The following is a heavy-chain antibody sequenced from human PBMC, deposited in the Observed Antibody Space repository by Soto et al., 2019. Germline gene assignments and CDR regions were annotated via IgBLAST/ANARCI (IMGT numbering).Heavy chain of an antibody. J-gene: IGHJ6*02. Sequence: SGPTLVNPTQTLTLTCTFSGFSLSTSGVGVGWIRQPPGKALEWLALIYWDDDKRYSPSLKSRLTITKDTSKNQVVLTMTNMDPVDTATYYCAHSRGAARSYYYYGMDVWGQGTTVTVSS. CDR1: GFSLSTSGVG. CDR3: AHSRGAARSYYYYGMDV. CDR2: IYWDDDK. V-gene: IGHV2-5*02. D-gene: IGHD6-6*01.